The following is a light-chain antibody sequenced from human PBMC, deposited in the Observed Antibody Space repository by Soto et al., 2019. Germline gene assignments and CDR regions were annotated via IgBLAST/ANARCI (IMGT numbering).Light chain of an antibody. CDR2: LAS. CDR1: QSVVNN. Sequence: EIVLTQSPDTLSLSPGERATLSCRASQSVVNNLAWYQQKVGQAPRLLIYLASSRAAGVPERFSGSGSGTDLTLTISRLDPEDFAVYYCQQYGSSPWTFGQGTKVDI. CDR3: QQYGSSPWT. J-gene: IGKJ1*01. V-gene: IGKV3-20*01.